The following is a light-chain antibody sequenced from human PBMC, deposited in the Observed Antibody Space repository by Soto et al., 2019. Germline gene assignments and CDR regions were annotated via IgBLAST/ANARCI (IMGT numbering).Light chain of an antibody. CDR2: DAS. CDR3: QQRSNWPPWT. J-gene: IGKJ1*01. V-gene: IGKV3-11*01. CDR1: QSVSSY. Sequence: EIVLTQSPATLSLSPGERATLSCRASQSVSSYLAWYQQKPCQAPRLLIYDASNRATGIPARFSGSGSGTDFTLTISSLEPDDFAVYYCQQRSNWPPWTFGQGTKVEIK.